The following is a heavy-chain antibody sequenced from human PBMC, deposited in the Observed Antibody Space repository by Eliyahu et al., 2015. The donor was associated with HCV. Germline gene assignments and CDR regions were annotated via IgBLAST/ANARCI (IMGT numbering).Heavy chain of an antibody. D-gene: IGHD5-18*01. CDR3: ATLMVDTSTGGDWFDT. CDR2: ISTTSTYT. CDR1: GFTFXXSF. V-gene: IGHV3-11*06. Sequence: QVQLVESGGGLVKPGGSLRLSCEASGFTFXXSFWIWIRQAPRKGLEWVSWISTTSTYTDYADSVKGRFTISRDNAKNSVYLEMNSLRAEDTAVYYCATLMVDTSTGGDWFDTWGQGTLVTVSS. J-gene: IGHJ5*02.